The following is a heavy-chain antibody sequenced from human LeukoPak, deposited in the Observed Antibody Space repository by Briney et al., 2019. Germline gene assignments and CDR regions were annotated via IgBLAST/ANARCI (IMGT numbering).Heavy chain of an antibody. J-gene: IGHJ4*02. D-gene: IGHD6-19*01. Sequence: GESLKISCKGSGYSFTTYWLGWVRQMPGKGLEWMGLIYPFDSDTRYSPSFQGQVTISADKSISTAYLQWSSLKASDTAMYYCARPSSGWFRFDYWGQGTLVTVSS. CDR1: GYSFTTYW. CDR3: ARPSSGWFRFDY. CDR2: IYPFDSDT. V-gene: IGHV5-51*01.